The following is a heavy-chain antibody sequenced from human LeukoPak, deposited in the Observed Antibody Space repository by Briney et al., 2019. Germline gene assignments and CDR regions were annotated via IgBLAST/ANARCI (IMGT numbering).Heavy chain of an antibody. Sequence: GASVKVSCTASGYTFTDRYIHWVRQAPGQGLEWMGWMKPNTGGTKYAEKFQGRVTMTRDTSISTAYMELNGLRSDDTAVYYCARGPGTRIVVSNEYFHHWGQDTLVTVSS. V-gene: IGHV1-2*02. J-gene: IGHJ1*01. CDR2: MKPNTGGT. CDR1: GYTFTDRY. D-gene: IGHD3-22*01. CDR3: ARGPGTRIVVSNEYFHH.